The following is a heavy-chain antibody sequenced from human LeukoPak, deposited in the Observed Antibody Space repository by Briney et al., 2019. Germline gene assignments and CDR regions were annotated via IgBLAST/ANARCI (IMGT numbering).Heavy chain of an antibody. J-gene: IGHJ3*02. V-gene: IGHV1-24*01. CDR3: ARVRGATGRRLDAFDI. CDR1: GYTLTELS. CDR2: FDPEDGET. Sequence: ASVKVSCKVSGYTLTELSMHWVRQAPGKGLEWVGGFDPEDGETIYAQKFQGRVTMTEDTSTDTAYMELSSLRSEDTAVYYCARVRGATGRRLDAFDIWGQGTMVTVSS. D-gene: IGHD1-26*01.